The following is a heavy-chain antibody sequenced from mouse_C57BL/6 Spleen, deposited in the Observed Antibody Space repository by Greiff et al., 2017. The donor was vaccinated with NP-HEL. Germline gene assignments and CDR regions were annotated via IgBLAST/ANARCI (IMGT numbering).Heavy chain of an antibody. CDR2: INPNNGGT. CDR1: GYTFTDYY. V-gene: IGHV1-26*01. CDR3: ARSPPIYYDYDSFYFDY. Sequence: VQLQQSGPELVKPGASVKISCKASGYTFTDYYMNWVKQSHGKSLEWIGDINPNNGGTSYNQKFKGKATLTVDKSSSTAYMELRSLTSEDSAVYYCARSPPIYYDYDSFYFDYWGQGTTLTVSS. D-gene: IGHD2-4*01. J-gene: IGHJ2*01.